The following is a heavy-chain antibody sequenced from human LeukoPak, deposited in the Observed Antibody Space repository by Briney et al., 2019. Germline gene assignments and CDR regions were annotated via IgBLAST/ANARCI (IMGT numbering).Heavy chain of an antibody. Sequence: ASVKVSCKASGYTFTGYYMHWVRQAPGQGLEWMGWINPNSGGTNYAQKFQDRVTMTRDTSISTGYMELSRLTSDDTAVYYCARCCQGGSYNAFDIWGQGTMVTVSS. CDR3: ARCCQGGSYNAFDI. D-gene: IGHD1-26*01. CDR1: GYTFTGYY. J-gene: IGHJ3*02. V-gene: IGHV1-2*02. CDR2: INPNSGGT.